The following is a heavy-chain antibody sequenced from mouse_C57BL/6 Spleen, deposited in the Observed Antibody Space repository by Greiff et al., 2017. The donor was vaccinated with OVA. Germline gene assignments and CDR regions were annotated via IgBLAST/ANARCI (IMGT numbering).Heavy chain of an antibody. V-gene: IGHV5-16*01. CDR3: ARAPLGLDAMDY. J-gene: IGHJ4*01. CDR2: INYDGSST. CDR1: GFTFSDYY. D-gene: IGHD3-1*01. Sequence: EVQLVESEGGLVQPGSSMKLSCTASGFTFSDYYMAWVRQVPEKGLEWVANINYDGSSTYYLDSLKSRFIISRDNAKNILYLQMSSLKSEDTATYYCARAPLGLDAMDYWGQGTSVTVSS.